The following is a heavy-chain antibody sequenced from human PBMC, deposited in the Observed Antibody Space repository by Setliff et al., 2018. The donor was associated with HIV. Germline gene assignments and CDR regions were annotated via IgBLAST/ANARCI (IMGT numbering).Heavy chain of an antibody. CDR1: GGSFSGYY. CDR3: ATRDCGDDCYFDY. Sequence: SETLSLTCAVYGGSFSGYYWSWIRQPPGKGLEWIGEINHSRSTNYNPSLKSRVTISVDTSKNQFSVRLSSVTAADTAVYYCATRDCGDDCYFDYWGQGTLVTVSS. J-gene: IGHJ4*02. D-gene: IGHD2-21*01. V-gene: IGHV4-34*01. CDR2: INHSRST.